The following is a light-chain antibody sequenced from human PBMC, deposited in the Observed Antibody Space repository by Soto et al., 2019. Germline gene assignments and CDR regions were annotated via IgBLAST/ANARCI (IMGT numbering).Light chain of an antibody. J-gene: IGLJ3*02. CDR2: EVS. V-gene: IGLV2-14*01. Sequence: QSALTQPASVSGSPGQSITISCTGASSDVGGFDYVSWSQQHPGKAPKLLIYEVSNRPSGVSNRFSVSKSGNTASLTISGLQPEDEADYYCSSYTGRKAWVFGGGTKVTVL. CDR1: SSDVGGFDY. CDR3: SSYTGRKAWV.